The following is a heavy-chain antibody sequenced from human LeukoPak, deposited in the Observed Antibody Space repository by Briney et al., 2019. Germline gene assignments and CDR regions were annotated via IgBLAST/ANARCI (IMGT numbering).Heavy chain of an antibody. D-gene: IGHD2-2*03. CDR2: ITSSASTK. CDR1: GFTFSSYG. V-gene: IGHV3-48*04. J-gene: IGHJ4*02. Sequence: GRSLRLSCAASGFTFSSYGMHWVRQAPEKGLDCVSYITSSASTKYYAFSMKGRFTISRDNAKISLYLPMISLVSEDTALFFCSRLDGFIDYWGQGTLVTVSS. CDR3: SRLDGFIDY.